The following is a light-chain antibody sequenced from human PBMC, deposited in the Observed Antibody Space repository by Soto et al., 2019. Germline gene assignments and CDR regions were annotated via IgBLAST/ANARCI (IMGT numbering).Light chain of an antibody. Sequence: EIVMTQSPATLSVSPGERATLSCRASQSVSSNLAWYQQKPGQPPRLLIYGASTRATGIPARFSGSGSGTECTLTISRLQSEDFEVYYCQQYSDSPRTFGQGTKVDIK. J-gene: IGKJ1*01. CDR2: GAS. CDR1: QSVSSN. V-gene: IGKV3-15*01. CDR3: QQYSDSPRT.